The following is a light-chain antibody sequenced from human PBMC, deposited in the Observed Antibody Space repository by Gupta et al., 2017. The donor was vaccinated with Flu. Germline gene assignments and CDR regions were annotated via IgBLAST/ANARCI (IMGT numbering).Light chain of an antibody. J-gene: IGKJ2*01. CDR1: QTISSY. V-gene: IGKV1-39*01. CDR2: AAS. Sequence: PSSLSVSVGDTVTITCRASQTISSYLNWYHQKPGKGPDLLIFAASTLQSGVASRFRGSGSGTEFSLTISGLQPEDFGTYYCQQSHSIPYTFGQGTRLEIK. CDR3: QQSHSIPYT.